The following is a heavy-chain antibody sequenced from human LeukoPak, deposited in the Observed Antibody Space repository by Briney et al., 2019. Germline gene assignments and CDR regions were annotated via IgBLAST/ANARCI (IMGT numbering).Heavy chain of an antibody. D-gene: IGHD2-15*01. CDR3: ARDYCSGGRCYSGPDY. Sequence: DSVKVSCKTSGYPFISYGINWVRQALGQRLEWMGWIATYNGDTNYAQNYQGRVTMTTDTATSTGYMELRSLRSDDTAVYYCARDYCSGGRCYSGPDYWGQGTLVTVSS. J-gene: IGHJ4*02. CDR2: IATYNGDT. CDR1: GYPFISYG. V-gene: IGHV1-18*01.